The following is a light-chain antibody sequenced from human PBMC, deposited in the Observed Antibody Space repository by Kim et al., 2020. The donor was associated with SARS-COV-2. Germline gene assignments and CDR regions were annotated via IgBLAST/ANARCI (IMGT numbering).Light chain of an antibody. Sequence: LTQPHSVSESPGKTVTFSCTRSSGSIASNYVQWYQQRPGSSPTTVIYEDNQRPSGVPDRFSGSIDSSSNSASLTISGLKTEDEADYYCQSYDSSNWVFGGGTQLTVL. J-gene: IGLJ3*02. CDR3: QSYDSSNWV. CDR1: SGSIASNY. CDR2: EDN. V-gene: IGLV6-57*01.